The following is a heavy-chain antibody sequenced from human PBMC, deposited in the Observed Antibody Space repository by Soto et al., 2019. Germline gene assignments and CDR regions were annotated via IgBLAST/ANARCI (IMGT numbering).Heavy chain of an antibody. V-gene: IGHV3-33*01. CDR1: VFRFSNYG. CDR2: IVADGTGL. CDR3: ARDDDLSDTGLDR. Sequence: QVQLVESGGGVVQPGRSLRLSCAASVFRFSNYGMHWVRQAPGKGLEGLAVIVADGTGLHYADSVRGRFTISRDNSKKTLYPQPNSLGADDTAIDFSARDDDLSDTGLDRWGHGTGVTVSS. J-gene: IGHJ5*02.